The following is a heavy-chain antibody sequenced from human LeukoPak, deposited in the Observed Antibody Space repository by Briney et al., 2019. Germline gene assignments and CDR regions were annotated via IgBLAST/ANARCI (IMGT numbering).Heavy chain of an antibody. Sequence: GGSLRLSCAASGFIFSSYAMIWVRQAPGKGLEWVSTIHSRGSTTYYADSVKGRFTISRDNSKNTLYLQMNSLRAEDTAVYYCAKSWAAVSGLGVDCWGQGILVTVSS. CDR2: IHSRGSTT. CDR3: AKSWAAVSGLGVDC. J-gene: IGHJ4*02. CDR1: GFIFSSYA. D-gene: IGHD6-19*01. V-gene: IGHV3-23*05.